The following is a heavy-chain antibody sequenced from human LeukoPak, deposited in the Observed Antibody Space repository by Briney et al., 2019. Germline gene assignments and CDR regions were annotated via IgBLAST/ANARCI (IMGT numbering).Heavy chain of an antibody. CDR1: GGSFSGYY. D-gene: IGHD5-18*01. CDR3: ARGSRGYSYG. V-gene: IGHV4-59*01. CDR2: IYYSGST. Sequence: SETLSLTCAVYGGSFSGYYWSWIRQPPGKGLEWIGYIYYSGSTNYNPTLKSRVTISVDTSKNQFSLKLSSVTAADTAVYYCARGSRGYSYGWGQGTLVTVSS. J-gene: IGHJ4*02.